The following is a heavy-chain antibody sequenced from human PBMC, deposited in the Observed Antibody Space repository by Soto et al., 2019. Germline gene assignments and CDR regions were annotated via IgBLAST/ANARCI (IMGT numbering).Heavy chain of an antibody. CDR2: ISYDGSNK. D-gene: IGHD3-10*01. V-gene: IGHV3-30*18. CDR3: AKAGQILGSADFDY. Sequence: TGGSLRLSCAASGFTFSSYGMHWVRQAPGKGLEWVAVISYDGSNKYYADSVKGRFTISRDNSKNTLYLQMNSLRAEDTVVYYCAKAGQILGSADFDYWGQGTLVTVSS. J-gene: IGHJ4*02. CDR1: GFTFSSYG.